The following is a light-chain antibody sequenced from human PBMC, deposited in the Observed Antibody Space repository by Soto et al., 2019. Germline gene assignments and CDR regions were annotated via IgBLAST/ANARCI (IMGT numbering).Light chain of an antibody. CDR1: SSDVGGYNY. J-gene: IGLJ2*01. CDR2: DVS. CDR3: RSYTSSATTVV. Sequence: QSALTQPASVSGSPGQSITISCTGTSSDVGGYNYVSWYQQHPGKAPKLMIYDVSNRPSGVSNRFSGSTSGNTASLTISGLHAEHEAEYSCRSYTSSATTVVFGGGTKLTVL. V-gene: IGLV2-14*01.